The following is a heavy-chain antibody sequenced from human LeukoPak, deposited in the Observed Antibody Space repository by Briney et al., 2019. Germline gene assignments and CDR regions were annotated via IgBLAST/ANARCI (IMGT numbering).Heavy chain of an antibody. CDR2: IYYSGST. CDR3: ARDPGDIVVVVAAPGSRNWFDP. V-gene: IGHV4-39*01. Sequence: PSETVSLTCTVSGGSISSSSYYWGWIRQPPGKGLEWIGSIYYSGSTYYNPSLKSRVTISVDTSKNQFSLKLSSVTAADTAVYYCARDPGDIVVVVAAPGSRNWFDPWGQGTLVTVSS. CDR1: GGSISSSSYY. J-gene: IGHJ5*02. D-gene: IGHD2-15*01.